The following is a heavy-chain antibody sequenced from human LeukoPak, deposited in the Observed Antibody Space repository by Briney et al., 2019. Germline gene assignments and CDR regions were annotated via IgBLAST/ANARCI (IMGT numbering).Heavy chain of an antibody. V-gene: IGHV3-30*18. CDR3: VKAEGALVDS. CDR2: ISFDGSNE. J-gene: IGHJ4*02. D-gene: IGHD4/OR15-4a*01. CDR1: GFTFNNYG. Sequence: PGGSLRLSCAASGFTFNNYGIHWVRQAPDKGLEWVAVISFDGSNEFYADSVKGRFTISRDNSKNTVYLQMNSLKIEDTAVYYCVKAEGALVDSWGQGTLVSVSS.